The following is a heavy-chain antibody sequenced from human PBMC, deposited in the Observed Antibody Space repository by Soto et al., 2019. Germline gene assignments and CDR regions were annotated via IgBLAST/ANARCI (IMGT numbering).Heavy chain of an antibody. CDR2: ISGSGSAT. CDR3: AKLSGSYYFDY. V-gene: IGHV3-23*01. Sequence: GVSLRLSCAASGFTFSGYAMSWVRQAPGKGLEWVSTISGSGSATYYADSMKGRFTISRDNSKNTLYLQMNSLRAEDTAIYYCAKLSGSYYFDYWAQGTLVTVSS. J-gene: IGHJ4*02. CDR1: GFTFSGYA. D-gene: IGHD1-26*01.